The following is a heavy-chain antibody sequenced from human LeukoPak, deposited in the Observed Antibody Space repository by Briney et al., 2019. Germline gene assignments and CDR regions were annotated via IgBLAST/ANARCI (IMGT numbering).Heavy chain of an antibody. CDR3: ARDSGTTGEVKFDP. D-gene: IGHD3-10*01. Sequence: KPSETLSLTCTVSGDSISRYYWSWIRQPDGKGLEWIGRIYNGGIITYNPSLKSRVTMSIDTSNNQFSLRLRFVTAADTAVYYCARDSGTTGEVKFDPWGQGTLVTVSS. CDR2: IYNGGII. CDR1: GDSISRYY. V-gene: IGHV4-4*07. J-gene: IGHJ5*02.